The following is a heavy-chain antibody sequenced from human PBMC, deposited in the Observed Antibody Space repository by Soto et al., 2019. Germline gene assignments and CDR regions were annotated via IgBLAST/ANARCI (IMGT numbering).Heavy chain of an antibody. CDR2: IYYSGST. CDR3: ARQPRIVGATPMAYYFDY. D-gene: IGHD1-26*01. Sequence: PSETLSLTCTVSGGSISSSSYYWGWIRQPPGEGLEWIGSIYYSGSTYYNPSLKSRVTISVDTSKNQFSLKLSSVTAADTAVYYCARQPRIVGATPMAYYFDYWGQGTLVTVSS. CDR1: GGSISSSSYY. J-gene: IGHJ4*02. V-gene: IGHV4-39*01.